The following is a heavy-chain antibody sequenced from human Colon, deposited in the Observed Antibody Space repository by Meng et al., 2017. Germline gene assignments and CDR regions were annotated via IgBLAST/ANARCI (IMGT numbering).Heavy chain of an antibody. D-gene: IGHD2-15*01. CDR3: AKYDRPPYCFEY. CDR1: GGSISGNY. J-gene: IGHJ4*02. Sequence: QVQLQQWGAGLLKPSETLSLTCAVYGGSISGNYWSWIRQSPGRGLEWIAYIYYTGSTNYNPSFKSRATISVDTSKNQFSLNLASVTAADTAVYYCAKYDRPPYCFEYWGQGTLVTVSS. CDR2: IYYTGST. V-gene: IGHV4-34*11.